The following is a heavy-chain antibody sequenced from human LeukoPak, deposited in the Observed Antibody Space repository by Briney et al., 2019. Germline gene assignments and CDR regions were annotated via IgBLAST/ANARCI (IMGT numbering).Heavy chain of an antibody. V-gene: IGHV3-7*01. CDR1: GFAFSSYW. J-gene: IGHJ6*03. CDR2: IKQDGSEK. Sequence: GGSLRLSCAASGFAFSSYWMSWVRQAPGKGLEWVANIKQDGSEKYYVDSVKGRFTISRDNAKNSLYLQMNSLRAEDTAVYYCARDRGYDFWSGYYWYYYYYMDVWGKGTTVTVSS. CDR3: ARDRGYDFWSGYYWYYYYYMDV. D-gene: IGHD3-3*01.